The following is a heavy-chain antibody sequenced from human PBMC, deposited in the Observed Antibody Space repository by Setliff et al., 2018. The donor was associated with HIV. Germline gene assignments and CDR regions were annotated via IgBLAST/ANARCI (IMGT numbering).Heavy chain of an antibody. CDR3: VRYIGAAAGYIDH. D-gene: IGHD6-25*01. CDR1: GYTFTSYW. Sequence: ESLKISCKGSGYTFTSYWIGWVRQMPGKGLGWVGFIYPGDSDSRYSPSFRGQVTISADKSTTTAYLDWASLKASDTAMYYCVRYIGAAAGYIDHWGQGTLVTVSS. V-gene: IGHV5-51*01. J-gene: IGHJ4*02. CDR2: IYPGDSDS.